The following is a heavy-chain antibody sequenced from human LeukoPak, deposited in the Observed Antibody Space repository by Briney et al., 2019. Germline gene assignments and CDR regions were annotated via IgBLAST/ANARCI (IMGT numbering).Heavy chain of an antibody. CDR3: ARVFDS. CDR2: IFYTGKT. V-gene: IGHV4-39*07. CDR1: GGSVYTSDYY. J-gene: IGHJ4*02. Sequence: PSETLSLTCTGSGGSVYTSDYYWGWVRQPPGKGPEWIGDIFYTGKTNYNPSLKSRVSISIDTSKNQFSLKLTSVTAADTAVYYCARVFDSWGQGTLVTVSS.